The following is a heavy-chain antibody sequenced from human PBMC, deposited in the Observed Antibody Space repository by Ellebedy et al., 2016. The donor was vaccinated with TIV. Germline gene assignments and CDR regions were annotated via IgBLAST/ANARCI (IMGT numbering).Heavy chain of an antibody. CDR3: TTVYRYNYDSV. Sequence: GGSLRLSCAASGFTFSNAWMNWVRQAPGKGLEWVGRIKSKTDGGAADYAAPVKGRFTISRDDSKNTLYLQMNSRKTEDKAVYFCTTVYRYNYDSVWGQGTLVTVSS. CDR1: GFTFSNAW. CDR2: IKSKTDGGAA. V-gene: IGHV3-15*01. J-gene: IGHJ1*01. D-gene: IGHD5-18*01.